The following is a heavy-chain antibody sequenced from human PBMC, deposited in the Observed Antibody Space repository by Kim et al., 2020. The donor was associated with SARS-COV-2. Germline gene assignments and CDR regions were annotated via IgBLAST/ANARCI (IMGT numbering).Heavy chain of an antibody. Sequence: YADSVKGRFTICHDNSKHTLYLQVNSRTAEDTAVYCCASLAARSEWYFDLWGRGTLVTVSS. V-gene: IGHV3-23*01. J-gene: IGHJ2*01. CDR3: ASLAARSEWYFDL. D-gene: IGHD6-6*01.